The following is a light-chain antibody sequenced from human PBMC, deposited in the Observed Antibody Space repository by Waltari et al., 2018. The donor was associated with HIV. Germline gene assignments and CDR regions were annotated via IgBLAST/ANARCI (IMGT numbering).Light chain of an antibody. CDR2: EVN. V-gene: IGLV2-23*02. Sequence: QSALTQPASESGSPGQSVTISCSGTSSDVGFSNLVSWYQQHPGKAPKLIVYEVNRRPSGVSGRFSGSKSGSTASLTISGLHTEDEADYYCCAYTDPSTYVFGPGTKVTVL. CDR3: CAYTDPSTYV. CDR1: SSDVGFSNL. J-gene: IGLJ1*01.